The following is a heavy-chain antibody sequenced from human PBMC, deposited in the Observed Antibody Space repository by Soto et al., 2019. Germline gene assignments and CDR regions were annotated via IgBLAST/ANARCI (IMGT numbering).Heavy chain of an antibody. CDR3: ARDKDFWSGTDYYYGMDV. Sequence: SETLSLTCTFSGGSTSSGGYYWSWIRQHPGKCLEWIGYIYYSGSTYYNPSLKSRVTISVDTSKNQFSLKLSSVTAADTAVYYCARDKDFWSGTDYYYGMDVWGQGTTVNVS. D-gene: IGHD3-3*01. J-gene: IGHJ6*02. CDR1: GGSTSSGGYY. V-gene: IGHV4-31*03. CDR2: IYYSGST.